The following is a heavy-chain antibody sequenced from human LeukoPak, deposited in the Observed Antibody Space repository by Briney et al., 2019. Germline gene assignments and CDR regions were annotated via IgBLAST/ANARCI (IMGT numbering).Heavy chain of an antibody. D-gene: IGHD6-13*01. CDR1: GFTFSSYS. Sequence: GGSLRLSCAASGFTFSSYSMNWVRQAPGKGLEWVSYISSSSSTIYYADSVKGRFTISRDNAKNSLYLQMNSLRAEDTAVYYCARDWQRGIAAVGPAYWGQGTLVTVSS. J-gene: IGHJ4*02. CDR3: ARDWQRGIAAVGPAY. V-gene: IGHV3-48*01. CDR2: ISSSSSTI.